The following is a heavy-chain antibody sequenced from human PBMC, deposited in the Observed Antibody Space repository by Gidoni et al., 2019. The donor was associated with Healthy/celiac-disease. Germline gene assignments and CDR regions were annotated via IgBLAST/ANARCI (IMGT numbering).Heavy chain of an antibody. CDR1: SISSYY. CDR2: IYTSGST. CDR3: AGDLHSDIVVVPAAIVAFDI. D-gene: IGHD2-2*02. V-gene: IGHV4-4*07. J-gene: IGHJ3*02. Sequence: SISSYYWSWIRQPAGKGLEWIGRIYTSGSTNYNPSLKRRVTMSVYTSKNQFSLKLSSVTAADTAVYYCAGDLHSDIVVVPAAIVAFDIWGQGTMVTVSS.